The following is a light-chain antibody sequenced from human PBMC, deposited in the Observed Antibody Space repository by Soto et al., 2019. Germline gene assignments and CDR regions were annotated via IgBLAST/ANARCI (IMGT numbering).Light chain of an antibody. V-gene: IGKV2-28*01. CDR3: MQALQAPGT. CDR1: QSLLYSNGYDY. CDR2: LAS. J-gene: IGKJ2*02. Sequence: VMTQSPLSLPVNPGEPASISCRSSQSLLYSNGYDYLDWYLQKPGQSPQLLIYLASNRAPGVPDRFSGRGSGTDFTLKISRVEAEDVGVYYCMQALQAPGTFGQGTKLEIK.